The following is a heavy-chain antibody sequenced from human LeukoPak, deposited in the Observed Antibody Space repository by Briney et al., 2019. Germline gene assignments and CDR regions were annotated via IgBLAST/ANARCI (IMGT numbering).Heavy chain of an antibody. CDR3: ARDLLGDYGTFDI. J-gene: IGHJ3*02. CDR2: VYNTGST. D-gene: IGHD4-17*01. V-gene: IGHV4-4*07. Sequence: SETLSLTCTVSGGSISSYYSSWLRQPAGREVEWIGRVYNTGSTKYNPSLESRVTMSVDTSSNRFSLNLRSVTAADTAVYYCARDLLGDYGTFDIWGQGTMVTVSS. CDR1: GGSISSYY.